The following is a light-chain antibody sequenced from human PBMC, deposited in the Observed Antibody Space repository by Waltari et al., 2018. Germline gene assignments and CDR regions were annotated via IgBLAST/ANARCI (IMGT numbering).Light chain of an antibody. CDR2: AAS. Sequence: DIQMTQSPSSLSASVGDRVTITCRASQRISDYLNWYQQKPGKAPKLLILAASSLQSGVPSRFSGSGSGTEFTLTISSLQPEDFATYYCQHSYSSPLTFGGGTKVEI. CDR3: QHSYSSPLT. V-gene: IGKV1-39*01. J-gene: IGKJ4*01. CDR1: QRISDY.